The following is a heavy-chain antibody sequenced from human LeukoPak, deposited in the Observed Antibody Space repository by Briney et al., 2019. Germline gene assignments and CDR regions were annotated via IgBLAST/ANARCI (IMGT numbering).Heavy chain of an antibody. D-gene: IGHD6-6*01. J-gene: IGHJ4*02. CDR1: GYTFTGDY. CDR2: INPNSGGT. V-gene: IGHV1-2*02. CDR3: ARGFGSSSFGY. Sequence: ASVRVSCKASGYTFTGDYMHWVRQAPGQGLEWMGWINPNSGGTKCAQKFQGRVTVTRDTSINTVYLDLGSLRPDYTAVYYCARGFGSSSFGYWGQGTLVTVSS.